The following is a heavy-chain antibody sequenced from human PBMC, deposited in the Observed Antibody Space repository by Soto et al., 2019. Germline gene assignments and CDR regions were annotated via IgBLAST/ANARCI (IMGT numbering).Heavy chain of an antibody. J-gene: IGHJ3*02. CDR3: ARKMAAAIDAFDI. CDR1: GFSFSSYT. D-gene: IGHD6-13*01. Sequence: GGSLRLSCAASGFSFSSYTMNWVRQAPGKGLEWVSSISSSSSYIYYADSVKGRFTISRDNAKNSLYLQMNSLRAEDTAVYYCARKMAAAIDAFDIWGQGTMVTV. V-gene: IGHV3-21*01. CDR2: ISSSSSYI.